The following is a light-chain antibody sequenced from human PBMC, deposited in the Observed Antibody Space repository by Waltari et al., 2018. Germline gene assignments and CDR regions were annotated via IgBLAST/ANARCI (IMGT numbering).Light chain of an antibody. CDR2: KAS. Sequence: DIQMTPSPSTLSASVGDRVTITCRASQSISGWLAWYQQKPGKAPKVLIYKASSLESGVPSRFSGSGSGTEFTLTISSLQPDDFATYYCQQYNIPWTFGQGTKVEIK. V-gene: IGKV1-5*03. CDR1: QSISGW. J-gene: IGKJ1*01. CDR3: QQYNIPWT.